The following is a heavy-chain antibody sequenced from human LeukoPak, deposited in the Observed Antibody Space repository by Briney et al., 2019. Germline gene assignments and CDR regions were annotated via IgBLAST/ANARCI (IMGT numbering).Heavy chain of an antibody. V-gene: IGHV7-4-1*02. CDR3: VCFDCGDY. D-gene: IGHD3-9*01. J-gene: IGHJ4*02. CDR2: INTNAGNP. CDR1: GYTITSYA. Sequence: ASVKVSCRASGYTITSYAMYWVRQAPGQGLEWMGWINTNAGNPTYAQGFTGRFVFSLDTSVSTAYLQISSLKAEDTAVYYCVCFDCGDYWGQGTLVTVSS.